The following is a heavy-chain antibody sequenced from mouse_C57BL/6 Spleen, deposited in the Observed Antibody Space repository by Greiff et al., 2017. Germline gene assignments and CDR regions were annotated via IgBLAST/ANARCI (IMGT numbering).Heavy chain of an antibody. CDR3: ARKAGTGCDY. V-gene: IGHV1-69*01. CDR1: GYTFTSYW. D-gene: IGHD3-1*01. J-gene: IGHJ2*01. Sequence: QVQLQQPGAELVMPGASVKLSCKASGYTFTSYWMHWVKQRPGQGLEWIGEIDPSASYTTYNQKFKGKSPLTVDKSSSTAYMQLSSLTSEDSAVYYWARKAGTGCDYWGQGTTLTVSS. CDR2: IDPSASYT.